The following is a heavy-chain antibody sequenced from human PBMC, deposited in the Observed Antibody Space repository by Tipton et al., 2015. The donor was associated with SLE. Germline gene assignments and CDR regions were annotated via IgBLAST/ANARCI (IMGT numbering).Heavy chain of an antibody. V-gene: IGHV3-21*04. CDR1: GFTFSSYG. Sequence: SLRLSCAASGFTFSSYGMHWVRQAPGKGLEWVSSISSSSSYIYYADSVKGRFTISRDNAKNSLYLQMNSLRAEDTAVYYCAKEGIGYYYYGMDVWGQGTTVTVSS. J-gene: IGHJ6*02. CDR3: AKEGIGYYYYGMDV. CDR2: ISSSSSYI. D-gene: IGHD2-21*01.